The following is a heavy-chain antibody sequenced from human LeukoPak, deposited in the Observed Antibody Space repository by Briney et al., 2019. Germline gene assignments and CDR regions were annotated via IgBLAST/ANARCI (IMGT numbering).Heavy chain of an antibody. CDR1: GFTFSSHA. CDR2: ISGSGGST. J-gene: IGHJ4*02. Sequence: GGSLRLSCAASGFTFSSHAMSWVRQAPGKGLEWVSAISGSGGSTYYADSVKGRFTISRDNSKNTLYLQMNSLRAEDTAVYYCAKASSGWYYFDYWGQGTLVTVSS. D-gene: IGHD6-19*01. CDR3: AKASSGWYYFDY. V-gene: IGHV3-23*01.